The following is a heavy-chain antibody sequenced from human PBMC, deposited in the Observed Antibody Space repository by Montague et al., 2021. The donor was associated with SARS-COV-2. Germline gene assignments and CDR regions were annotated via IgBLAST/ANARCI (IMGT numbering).Heavy chain of an antibody. V-gene: IGHV4-59*01. CDR1: GGSMRRYC. D-gene: IGHD3/OR15-3a*01. Sequence: SETLSLTCTISGGSMRRYCWTWIRQLPGKELEWIGSIYDSGGARYNPSLKSRVSISVDASKNQFSLRVTSVTAADTAVYFSARRGTGNYGILDYWGQGTLVTVSS. J-gene: IGHJ4*02. CDR2: IYDSGGA. CDR3: ARRGTGNYGILDY.